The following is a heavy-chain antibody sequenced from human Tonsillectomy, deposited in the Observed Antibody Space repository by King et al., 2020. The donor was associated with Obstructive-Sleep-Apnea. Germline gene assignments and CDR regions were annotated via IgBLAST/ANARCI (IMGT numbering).Heavy chain of an antibody. CDR3: ASDFAVAAAKSKNVFDI. V-gene: IGHV1-2*04. J-gene: IGHJ3*02. CDR2: INPNSGGT. D-gene: IGHD6-19*01. Sequence: QLVQSGAEVRKPGASVKVSCKASGYTFTGYDIHWGRQAPGQGVEWMGWINPNSGGTRYSQKFQGWVTLTTETSIRTVYMDLSRLTSDDTAVYYCASDFAVAAAKSKNVFDIWGQGTIVTVSS. CDR1: GYTFTGYD.